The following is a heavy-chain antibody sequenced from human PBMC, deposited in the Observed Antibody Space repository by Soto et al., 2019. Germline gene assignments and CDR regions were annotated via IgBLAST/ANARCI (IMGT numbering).Heavy chain of an antibody. Sequence: PGGSLRLSCAASGFAFDYHVMIWVRQAPGKGLDWVSAITVSGGDTYYADSVKGRFTISRDNSKNTLYLEVNSLRAEDTAVYYWVKGSASTRPYFFDYWVQGTLVTVSS. J-gene: IGHJ4*02. V-gene: IGHV3-23*01. CDR2: ITVSGGDT. CDR1: GFAFDYHV. CDR3: VKGSASTRPYFFDY.